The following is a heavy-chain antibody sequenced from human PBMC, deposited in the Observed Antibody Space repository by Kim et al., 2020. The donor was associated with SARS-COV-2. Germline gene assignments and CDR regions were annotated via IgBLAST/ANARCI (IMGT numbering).Heavy chain of an antibody. CDR3: ARDSSVVVQAEHFDY. D-gene: IGHD2-2*01. J-gene: IGHJ4*02. V-gene: IGHV3-30*04. Sequence: DSRKGRSTISRDNSKNTMYMHMNSLRAEDTAVYYCARDSSVVVQAEHFDYWGQGTLVTVSS.